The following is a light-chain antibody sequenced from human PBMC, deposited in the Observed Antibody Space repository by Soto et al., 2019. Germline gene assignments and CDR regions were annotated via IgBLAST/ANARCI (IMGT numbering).Light chain of an antibody. CDR3: QQYDNLPPFP. J-gene: IGKJ3*01. CDR2: DAS. CDR1: QDISNY. Sequence: DIQMTQSPSSLSASVGDRVTITCQASQDISNYLNWYQQKPGKAPKLMIYDASTLETGVPSRFSGSGSGPDFTFPISSLQPEDIATYSCQQYDNLPPFPFGPGPKVDIK. V-gene: IGKV1-33*01.